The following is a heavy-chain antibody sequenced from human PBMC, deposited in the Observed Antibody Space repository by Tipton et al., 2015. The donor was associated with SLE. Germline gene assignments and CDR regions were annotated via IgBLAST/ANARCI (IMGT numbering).Heavy chain of an antibody. CDR3: APHCSGGSCYPG. CDR2: ISSSSSYI. CDR1: GFTFSSYS. Sequence: SLRLSCAASGFTFSSYSMNWVRQAPGRGLEWVSSISSSSSYIYYADSVKGRFTISRDNAKNSLYLQMNSLRAEDTALYYCAPHCSGGSCYPGWGQGTLVTVSS. J-gene: IGHJ4*02. D-gene: IGHD2-15*01. V-gene: IGHV3-21*04.